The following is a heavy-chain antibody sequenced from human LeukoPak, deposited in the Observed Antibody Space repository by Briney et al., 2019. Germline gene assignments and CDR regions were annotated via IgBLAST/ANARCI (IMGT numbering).Heavy chain of an antibody. V-gene: IGHV1-2*02. J-gene: IGHJ4*02. CDR2: INPNSGGT. CDR1: GYTFTGYY. Sequence: ASVKVSCKASGYTFTGYYMHWVRQAPGQGLEWMGWINPNSGGTKYAQKFQGRVTMTRDTSISTAYMELSSLKSDDTAVYYCARFLGYCSGGSCYFDYWGQGTLSPSPQ. CDR3: ARFLGYCSGGSCYFDY. D-gene: IGHD2-15*01.